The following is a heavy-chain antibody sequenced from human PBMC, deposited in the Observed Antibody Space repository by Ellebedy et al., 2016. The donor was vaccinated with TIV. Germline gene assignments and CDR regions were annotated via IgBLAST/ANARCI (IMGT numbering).Heavy chain of an antibody. V-gene: IGHV3-7*03. CDR2: IRQDGGEK. CDR1: GFTFTSYW. Sequence: PGGSLRLSCVASGFTFTSYWISWVRQATGKGLEWVAKIRQDGGEKNYLDSVKGRFTISRDNAKNSLSLQMNSLRAEDTAVYYCETDISGWYKYWGQGTLVTVSS. D-gene: IGHD6-19*01. J-gene: IGHJ4*02. CDR3: ETDISGWYKY.